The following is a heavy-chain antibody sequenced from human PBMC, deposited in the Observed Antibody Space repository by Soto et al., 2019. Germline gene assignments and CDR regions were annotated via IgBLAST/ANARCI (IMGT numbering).Heavy chain of an antibody. CDR3: ARNVASGYDSRLDY. J-gene: IGHJ4*02. D-gene: IGHD5-12*01. Sequence: SETLSLTCTVSGGSISSSSYYWGWIRQPPGKGLEWIGSIYYSGSTYYNPSLKSRVTISVDTSKNQFSLKLSSVTAADTAVYYCARNVASGYDSRLDYWGQGTLVTVSS. CDR2: IYYSGST. V-gene: IGHV4-39*01. CDR1: GGSISSSSYY.